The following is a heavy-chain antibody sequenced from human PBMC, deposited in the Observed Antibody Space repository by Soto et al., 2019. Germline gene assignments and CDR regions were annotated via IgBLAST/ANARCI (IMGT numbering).Heavy chain of an antibody. D-gene: IGHD3-3*01. J-gene: IGHJ4*02. CDR1: GGSISNYF. V-gene: IGHV4-4*07. CDR2: IDNSGST. Sequence: SETLSLTCTVSGGSISNYFCNWIRQPAGKGLEWIGRIDNSGSTNYNPPLKSRITMSADTSRNQFSLKLNSVTAADTAVYYCARGGQDFWSGPFDYWGQGALVTVSS. CDR3: ARGGQDFWSGPFDY.